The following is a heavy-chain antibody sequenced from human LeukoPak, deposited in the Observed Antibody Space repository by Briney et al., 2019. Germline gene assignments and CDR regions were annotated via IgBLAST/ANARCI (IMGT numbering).Heavy chain of an antibody. D-gene: IGHD2-2*01. CDR3: ARDGLYCSSTNCYLDY. V-gene: IGHV3-30*03. J-gene: IGHJ4*02. CDR2: ISYDGNYK. Sequence: GRSLRLSCAASGFTFSSSGMHWVRHAPGKGLEWVAIISYDGNYKYYADSVKGRFTISRDKSKNKLYLQMNSLRAEDTAVYYCARDGLYCSSTNCYLDYWGQGTLVTVSS. CDR1: GFTFSSSG.